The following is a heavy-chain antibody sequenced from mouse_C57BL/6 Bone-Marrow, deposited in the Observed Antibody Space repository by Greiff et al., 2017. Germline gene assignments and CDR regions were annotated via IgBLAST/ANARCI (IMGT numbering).Heavy chain of an antibody. J-gene: IGHJ1*03. CDR3: ARSCYGNDDDWFFEV. D-gene: IGHD2-2*01. V-gene: IGHV1-69*02. CDR2: IDPANSDT. CDR1: GYTFTDDY. Sequence: QVQLQQSGAELVRPGASVKLSCTASGYTFTDDYMHWVKQRPKQGLEWIGYIDPANSDTNYNPKFQDKATLTVDKSSSTAYLQLSSLTSEDTAVYYCARSCYGNDDDWFFEVRGTGATVTV.